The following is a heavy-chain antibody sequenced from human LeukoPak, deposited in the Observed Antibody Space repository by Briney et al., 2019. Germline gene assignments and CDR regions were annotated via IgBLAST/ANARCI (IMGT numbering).Heavy chain of an antibody. Sequence: PGGSLRLSCAASGFTFSSYSMNWIRQAPGKGLEWVAVISYDGSNKYYADSVKGRFTISRDNSKNTLYLQMNSLRGEDTAVYYCARGVVPRSYYYYGMDVWGQGTTVTVSS. CDR1: GFTFSSYS. J-gene: IGHJ6*02. V-gene: IGHV3-30*03. CDR2: ISYDGSNK. CDR3: ARGVVPRSYYYYGMDV. D-gene: IGHD2-8*01.